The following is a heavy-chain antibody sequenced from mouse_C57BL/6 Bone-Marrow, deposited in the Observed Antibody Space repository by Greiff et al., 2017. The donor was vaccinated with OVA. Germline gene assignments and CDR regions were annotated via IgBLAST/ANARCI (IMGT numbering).Heavy chain of an antibody. J-gene: IGHJ1*03. Sequence: VQLKESGPGLVQPSQSLSITCTVSGFSLTSYGVHWVRQSPGKGLEWLGVIWSGGSTDYNAAFISRLSISKDNSKSQVFFKMNSLQADDTAIYYCARTPSWDERYFDVWGTGTTVTVSS. CDR3: ARTPSWDERYFDV. CDR2: IWSGGST. V-gene: IGHV2-2*01. D-gene: IGHD4-1*01. CDR1: GFSLTSYG.